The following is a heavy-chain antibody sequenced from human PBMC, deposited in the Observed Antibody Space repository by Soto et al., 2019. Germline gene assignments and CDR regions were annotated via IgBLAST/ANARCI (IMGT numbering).Heavy chain of an antibody. D-gene: IGHD3-3*01. J-gene: IGHJ6*03. V-gene: IGHV3-48*01. CDR3: ARDLDDFWSGYYYYYYYMDV. Sequence: GGSLRLSCAASGFTFSSYSMNWVRQAPGKGLEWVSYISSSSSTIYYADSVKGRFTISRDNAKNSLYLQMNSLRAEDTAVYYCARDLDDFWSGYYYYYYYMDVWGKGTTVTVSS. CDR1: GFTFSSYS. CDR2: ISSSSSTI.